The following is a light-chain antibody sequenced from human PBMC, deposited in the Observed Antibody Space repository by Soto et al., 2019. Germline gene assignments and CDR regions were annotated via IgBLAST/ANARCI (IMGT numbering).Light chain of an antibody. V-gene: IGKV3-20*01. Sequence: EIVLTQSPGTLSLSPGERATLSCRASQSVSSSFLAWYQQKPGQAPRLLIHGASSRATGIPDRFSGSGSGTDFTLTISRLEPEDFAVYYCQQFGDSPPYTFGQGTKLDIK. J-gene: IGKJ2*01. CDR1: QSVSSSF. CDR3: QQFGDSPPYT. CDR2: GAS.